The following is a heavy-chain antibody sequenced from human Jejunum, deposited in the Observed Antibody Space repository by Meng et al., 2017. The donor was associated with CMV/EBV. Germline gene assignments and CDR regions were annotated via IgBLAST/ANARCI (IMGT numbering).Heavy chain of an antibody. CDR3: ARATSYESGSESFYDIRHNWFDP. D-gene: IGHD3-10*01. Sequence: VRQATRQGIEWMGWVNPNRSNGGEAQTVKGRVDMTKDTSIGKAYMELERLRSEDTAVYYGARATSYESGSESFYDIRHNWFDPWGQGTLVTVSS. CDR2: VNPNRSNG. J-gene: IGHJ5*02. V-gene: IGHV1-8*01.